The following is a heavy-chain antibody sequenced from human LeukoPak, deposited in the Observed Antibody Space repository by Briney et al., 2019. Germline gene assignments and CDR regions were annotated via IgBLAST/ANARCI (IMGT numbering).Heavy chain of an antibody. J-gene: IGHJ3*02. V-gene: IGHV3-21*01. D-gene: IGHD1-1*01. Sequence: GGSLRLSCSASGFTLSSYSMNCAPQAPGKGRVWVSFISSTSSYMYYADSVKGRFSISRDNAKNSLYLLMNSLRAEDTAVYYCARSYNWNDVEAFDIWGQGTMVTVSS. CDR1: GFTLSSYS. CDR2: ISSTSSYM. CDR3: ARSYNWNDVEAFDI.